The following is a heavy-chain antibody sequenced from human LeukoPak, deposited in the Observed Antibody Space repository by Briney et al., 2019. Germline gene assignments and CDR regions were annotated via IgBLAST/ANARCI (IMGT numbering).Heavy chain of an antibody. CDR3: ARLNEGNSSSWYKSYYYYYYMDV. CDR1: GYTFTGYY. CDR2: INPNSGGT. V-gene: IGHV1-2*02. D-gene: IGHD6-13*01. Sequence: ASVKVSCKASGYTFTGYYMHWVRQAPGQGLEWMGWINPNSGGTNYAQKFQGRVTMTRDTSISTAYMELSRLRSDDTAVYYCARLNEGNSSSWYKSYYYYYYMDVWGKGTTVTISS. J-gene: IGHJ6*03.